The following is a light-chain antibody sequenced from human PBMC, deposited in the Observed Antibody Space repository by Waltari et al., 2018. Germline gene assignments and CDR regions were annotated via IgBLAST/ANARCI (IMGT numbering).Light chain of an antibody. V-gene: IGLV2-14*03. CDR1: SSDVGGYNY. Sequence: QSALTQPASVSGSPGQSITISCTGTSSDVGGYNYVPWYQQHPGKAPKLMIYDVSNRPSGVSNRCSGSKSGNTASLTISGLQAEDEADYYCSSYTSSSTPVFGTGTKVTVL. CDR2: DVS. CDR3: SSYTSSSTPV. J-gene: IGLJ1*01.